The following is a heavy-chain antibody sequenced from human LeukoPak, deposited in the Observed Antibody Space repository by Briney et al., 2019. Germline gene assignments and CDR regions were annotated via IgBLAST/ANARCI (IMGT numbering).Heavy chain of an antibody. CDR2: ISGSGITI. CDR3: ARESSAGATGDYSDY. Sequence: GGSLRLSCAASGFTFDDYYMTWVRQAPGKGLEWVSHISGSGITIYYADSVKGRFPISRDNAKRSLYLHMNSLRVEDTAFYFCARESSAGATGDYSDYWGQGALVTVSS. J-gene: IGHJ4*02. CDR1: GFTFDDYY. V-gene: IGHV3-11*01. D-gene: IGHD1-26*01.